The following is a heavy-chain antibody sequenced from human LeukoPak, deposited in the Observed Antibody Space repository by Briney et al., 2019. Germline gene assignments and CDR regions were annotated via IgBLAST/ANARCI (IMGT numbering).Heavy chain of an antibody. V-gene: IGHV3-23*01. J-gene: IGHJ3*02. Sequence: GGSLRLSCVASGFTFSSYAMSWVRQAPGKGLEWVSAISGSGGSTYYADSVKGRFTISRDNSKNTLYLQMNSLRAEDTAVYYCAKDRRDIVVVVAAIGAFDIWGQGTMVTVSS. CDR1: GFTFSSYA. D-gene: IGHD2-15*01. CDR3: AKDRRDIVVVVAAIGAFDI. CDR2: ISGSGGST.